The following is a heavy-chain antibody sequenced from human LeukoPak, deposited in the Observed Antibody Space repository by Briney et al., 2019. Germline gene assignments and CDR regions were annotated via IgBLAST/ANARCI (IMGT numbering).Heavy chain of an antibody. D-gene: IGHD3-10*01. CDR1: GGSFSGYY. Sequence: KPSETLSLTCAVYGGSFSGYYWSWIRQPPGKGLEWIGEINHSGSTNYNPSLKSRVTISVDTSKNQFSLKLSSVTAADTAVYYCARFTMVRGVQPHYYYYYGMDVWGQGTTVTVSS. CDR3: ARFTMVRGVQPHYYYYYGMDV. J-gene: IGHJ6*02. V-gene: IGHV4-34*01. CDR2: INHSGST.